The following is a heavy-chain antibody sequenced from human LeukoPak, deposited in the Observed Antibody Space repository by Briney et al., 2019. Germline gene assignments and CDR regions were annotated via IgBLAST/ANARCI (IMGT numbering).Heavy chain of an antibody. V-gene: IGHV3-30*18. CDR3: ANGPYYYYGMDV. Sequence: GGSLRLSCAASGFTFSSYGMHWVRQAPGKGLEWVAVISYDGSNKYYADSVKGRFTVSRDNSKNTLYLQMNSLRAEDTAVYCCANGPYYYYGMDVWGQGTTVTVSS. CDR1: GFTFSSYG. J-gene: IGHJ6*02. CDR2: ISYDGSNK.